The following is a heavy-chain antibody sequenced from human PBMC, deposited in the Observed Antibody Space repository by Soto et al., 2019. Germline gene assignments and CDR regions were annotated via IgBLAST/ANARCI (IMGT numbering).Heavy chain of an antibody. J-gene: IGHJ5*01. CDR3: ARHGRSDYDYIWGSYRYADWFDS. D-gene: IGHD3-16*02. V-gene: IGHV4-39*01. CDR1: GGSISSSSYY. Sequence: SETLSLTCTVSGGSISSSSYYWGWIRQPPGKGLEWIGCIYYSGSTYYNPSLKSRVTISVDTSKNQFSLKLSSVTAADTAVYYCARHGRSDYDYIWGSYRYADWFDSWGQGTLVTVSS. CDR2: IYYSGST.